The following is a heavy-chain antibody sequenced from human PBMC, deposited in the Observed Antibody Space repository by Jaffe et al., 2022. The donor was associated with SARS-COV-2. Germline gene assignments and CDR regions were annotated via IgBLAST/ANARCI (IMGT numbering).Heavy chain of an antibody. V-gene: IGHV1-69*01. CDR2: IIPFFGTP. J-gene: IGHJ5*02. D-gene: IGHD1-26*01. CDR3: ARASGGSFPHNWFDP. Sequence: QVHLVQSGAEVKKPGSSVKVSCKTSGGSFSNHAISWLRQAPGQGLEWMGGIIPFFGTPNYAQKFQGRISITADESSTTVYMEVNSLRSEDTSIYYCARASGGSFPHNWFDPWGQGTLVTVSS. CDR1: GGSFSNHA.